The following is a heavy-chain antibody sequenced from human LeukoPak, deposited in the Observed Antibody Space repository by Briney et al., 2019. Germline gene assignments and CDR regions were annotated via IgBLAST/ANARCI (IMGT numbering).Heavy chain of an antibody. D-gene: IGHD6-19*01. V-gene: IGHV3-30*02. CDR2: IRYDGQNK. CDR3: AKEEEQWLELGHFPH. J-gene: IGHJ1*01. CDR1: GFTFGAYG. Sequence: GGSLRLSCAASGFTFGAYGLHWVRRAPGKGLEWVALIRYDGQNKYYADSVKGRFTVSRDNSKNTLFLQMNSLTPDDTAVYYCAKEEEQWLELGHFPHWGQGTLAIVSS.